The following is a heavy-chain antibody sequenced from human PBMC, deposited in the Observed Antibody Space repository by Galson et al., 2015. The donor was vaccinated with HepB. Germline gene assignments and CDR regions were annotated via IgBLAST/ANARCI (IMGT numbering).Heavy chain of an antibody. D-gene: IGHD2-2*01. CDR1: GYTFSTYG. CDR3: ARGEAGIVVVPAALDAFDI. Sequence: SVKVSCKASGYTFSTYGISWVRQAPGQGLEWMGWISAYNGNTNDAQILQGRVTMTTDTSTSTAYMELRSLRSDDTAVYYCARGEAGIVVVPAALDAFDIWGQG. CDR2: ISAYNGNT. J-gene: IGHJ3*02. V-gene: IGHV1-18*04.